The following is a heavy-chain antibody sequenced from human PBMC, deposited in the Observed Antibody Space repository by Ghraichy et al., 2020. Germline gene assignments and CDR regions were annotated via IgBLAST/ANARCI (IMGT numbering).Heavy chain of an antibody. V-gene: IGHV3-48*02. Sequence: GGSLRLSCAASGFTFSSYAMDWVRQAPGKGLEWLSYITSSGSTIYYADSVKGRFTISRDNVKNSLYLQMSSLRDEDTAVYYCAREGGNYCSGGSCSRDFDYWGQGTLVTVSS. CDR3: AREGGNYCSGGSCSRDFDY. D-gene: IGHD2-15*01. CDR2: ITSSGSTI. J-gene: IGHJ4*02. CDR1: GFTFSSYA.